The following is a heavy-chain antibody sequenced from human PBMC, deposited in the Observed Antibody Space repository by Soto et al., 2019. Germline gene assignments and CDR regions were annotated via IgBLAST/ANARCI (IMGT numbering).Heavy chain of an antibody. Sequence: QVQLQESGPGLVKPSETLSLTCTVSGGSVSSGNYYWSWIRQPPGKGLEWIGKINHSGSTNNNPSLKIRVTISVDTSKNQFSLKRSSVTAADTAVYYCARGDSSGWYDWGQGTLVNVSS. J-gene: IGHJ4*02. CDR3: ARGDSSGWYD. CDR1: GGSVSSGNYY. V-gene: IGHV4-39*07. CDR2: INHSGST. D-gene: IGHD6-19*01.